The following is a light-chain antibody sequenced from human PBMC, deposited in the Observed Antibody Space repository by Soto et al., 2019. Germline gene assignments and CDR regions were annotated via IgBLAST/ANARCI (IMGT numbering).Light chain of an antibody. J-gene: IGKJ4*01. CDR2: DAT. CDR3: QERSHWPSLT. CDR1: QSISKY. V-gene: IGKV3-11*01. Sequence: VLTQAPATLSLSPGEVASLSCRASQSISKYLAWYQQKPGQAPRLLIYDATNRVTGIPVRFSGSGYGTDFSLTINSLEPEDFAVYFCQERSHWPSLTFGGGTKVDIK.